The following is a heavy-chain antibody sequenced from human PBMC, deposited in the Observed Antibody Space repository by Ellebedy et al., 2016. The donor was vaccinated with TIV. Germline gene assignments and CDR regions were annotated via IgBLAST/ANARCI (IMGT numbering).Heavy chain of an antibody. J-gene: IGHJ3*01. CDR2: IWYDGSKK. Sequence: GESLKISCAASGFNFGSYGMHWVRQAPGKGLEWVAIIWYDGSKKYYSDSVRGRFTISRDNSKNTLYLQMNSLRVDDTAVYYCATADAFDVWGHGTMVTVSS. CDR3: ATADAFDV. V-gene: IGHV3-33*01. CDR1: GFNFGSYG.